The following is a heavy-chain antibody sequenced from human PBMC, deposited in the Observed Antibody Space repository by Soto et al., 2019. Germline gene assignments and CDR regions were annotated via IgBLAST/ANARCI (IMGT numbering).Heavy chain of an antibody. CDR3: ARGLRQRVYYCYGMDV. D-gene: IGHD6-25*01. CDR2: INPNSGGT. J-gene: IGHJ6*02. Sequence: QVPLVQSGAEVKKPGASVKVSCKASGYTFTGYYMHWVRQAPGQGLEWMGWINPNSGGTNYAQKCQGWVTMTRDTSISTACMELSRLRSNDKAVYYCARGLRQRVYYCYGMDVWGRGTTVTVSS. V-gene: IGHV1-2*04. CDR1: GYTFTGYY.